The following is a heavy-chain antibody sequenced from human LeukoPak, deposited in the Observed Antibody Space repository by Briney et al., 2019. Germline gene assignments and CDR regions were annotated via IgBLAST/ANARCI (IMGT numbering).Heavy chain of an antibody. D-gene: IGHD6-13*01. CDR2: ISFDGNNK. CDR1: GFTFSSFT. CDR3: ARDPTYGSSTWYDFDY. Sequence: GGSLRLSCAASGFTFSSFTMHWIRQAPGKGLEWVAVISFDGNNKNFADSVKGRFTISRGNSRNTLYLQMNSLRDEDTAVYYCARDPTYGSSTWYDFDYWGQGTLVTVSS. V-gene: IGHV3-30-3*01. J-gene: IGHJ4*02.